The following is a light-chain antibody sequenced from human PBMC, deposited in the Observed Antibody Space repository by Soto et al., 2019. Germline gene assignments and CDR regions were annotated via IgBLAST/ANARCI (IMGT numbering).Light chain of an antibody. J-gene: IGKJ3*01. Sequence: EIVLTQSPATLSLSPGERATLSCRASQSVSSYLAWYQQKPGQAPRLLIYGASSRATGIPDRFSGSGSGTDFILTISRLEPEDFAVYYCQHYDNSPPSVTFGPGTKVDI. CDR3: QHYDNSPPSVT. CDR2: GAS. V-gene: IGKV3-20*01. CDR1: QSVSSY.